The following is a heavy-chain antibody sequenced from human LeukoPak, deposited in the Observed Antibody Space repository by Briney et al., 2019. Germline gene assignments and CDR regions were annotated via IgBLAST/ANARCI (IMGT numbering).Heavy chain of an antibody. CDR2: FDPEDGKR. CDR1: GYTLTEFS. D-gene: IGHD3-10*01. CDR3: ATYVPAWFGEYHFDY. V-gene: IGHV1-24*01. Sequence: ASVKVSCKVSGYTLTEFSMHWMRQAPGKGLEWMGGFDPEDGKRIYAQKFQGRVTMTEDTSTDTAYMELSSLRSEDTAVYYCATYVPAWFGEYHFDYWGQGTLVTVSS. J-gene: IGHJ4*02.